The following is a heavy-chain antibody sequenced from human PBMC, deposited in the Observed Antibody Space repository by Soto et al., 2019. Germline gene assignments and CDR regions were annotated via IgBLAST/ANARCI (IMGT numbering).Heavy chain of an antibody. Sequence: QVQLVQSGAEVKKPGSSVKVSCKASGGTFSSHGFNWVRQAPGQGIEWIGGSIPLFGITNHTQKFQDRITITAAASTTTAYMELTALRSDDTAVYYSASDRAYGLVNWGQGTLITVS. CDR1: GGTFSSHG. CDR2: SIPLFGIT. CDR3: ASDRAYGLVN. J-gene: IGHJ4*02. V-gene: IGHV1-69*12. D-gene: IGHD2-21*01.